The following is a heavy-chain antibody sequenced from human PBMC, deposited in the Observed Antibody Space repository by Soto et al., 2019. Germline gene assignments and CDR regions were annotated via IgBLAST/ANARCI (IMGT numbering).Heavy chain of an antibody. J-gene: IGHJ5*02. V-gene: IGHV4-30-2*01. CDR3: ARETYSDYVGYFDP. Sequence: QLQLQESGSRLVKSSETLSLTCAVSGDTISTGGYSWAWIRQALGKAMEWIGHSYHSGHPYYNPFLKSRVIISVDRSKNQFSLKLSSVTAADTAVYYCARETYSDYVGYFDPWGQGTLVTVSS. CDR2: SYHSGHP. D-gene: IGHD4-17*01. CDR1: GDTISTGGYS.